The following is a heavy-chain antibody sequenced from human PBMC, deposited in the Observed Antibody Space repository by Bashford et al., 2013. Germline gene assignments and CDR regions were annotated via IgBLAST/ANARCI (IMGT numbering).Heavy chain of an antibody. J-gene: IGHJ1*01. CDR1: GYTFTRYY. CDR2: INPSGGTT. D-gene: IGHD3-22*01. Sequence: ASVKVSCKASGYTFTRYYMHWVRQAPGQGPEWMGIINPSGGTTTYAQKFQGRVTMTRDTSTSTAYMELRSLRSDDTAVYYCARADYDNPYFQHVGPGHPGPPSPQ. V-gene: IGHV1-46*01. CDR3: ARADYDNPYFQH.